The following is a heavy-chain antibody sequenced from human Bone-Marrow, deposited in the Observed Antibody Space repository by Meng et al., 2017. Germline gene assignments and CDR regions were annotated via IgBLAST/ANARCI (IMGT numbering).Heavy chain of an antibody. CDR3: AKGKRGLPYFDY. CDR2: ISGSGGST. D-gene: IGHD3-16*01. Sequence: GGSLRLSCAASGFTFSSYAMSWVRQAPGTGLEWVSAISGSGGSTYYVDSVKGRFTISRDNSKNTLYLQMNSLRAEDTAVYYCAKGKRGLPYFDYWGQGTLVTVSS. J-gene: IGHJ4*02. CDR1: GFTFSSYA. V-gene: IGHV3-23*01.